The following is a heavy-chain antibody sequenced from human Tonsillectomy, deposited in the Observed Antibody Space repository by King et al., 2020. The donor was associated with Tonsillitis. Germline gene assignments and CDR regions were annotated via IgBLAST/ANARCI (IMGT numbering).Heavy chain of an antibody. CDR2: IYTSGST. CDR3: ARGMTTHAFDI. D-gene: IGHD4-17*01. Sequence: VQLQESGPGLVKPSQTLSLTCTVSGGSISSGSYYWSWIRQPAGKGLEWIGRIYTSGSTNYHPSLKSRATMSVDTSKNQFSLKLSSVTAADTAVYYCARGMTTHAFDIWGQGTMVTVSS. J-gene: IGHJ3*02. V-gene: IGHV4-61*02. CDR1: GGSISSGSYY.